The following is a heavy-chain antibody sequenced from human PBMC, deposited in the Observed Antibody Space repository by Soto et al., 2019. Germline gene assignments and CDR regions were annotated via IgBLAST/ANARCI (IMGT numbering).Heavy chain of an antibody. V-gene: IGHV3-23*01. J-gene: IGHJ4*02. CDR2: ISDTGAST. D-gene: IGHD6-19*01. Sequence: WGSLRLSCAASGFTFKESAINFFCHCPGKWLEWVASISDTGASTWYAESVRGRLSISRDNSKNTLYLQMNSLRGEDTAVYYCAKGRGSGWAWYFDNWGQGTLVTVSS. CDR1: GFTFKESA. CDR3: AKGRGSGWAWYFDN.